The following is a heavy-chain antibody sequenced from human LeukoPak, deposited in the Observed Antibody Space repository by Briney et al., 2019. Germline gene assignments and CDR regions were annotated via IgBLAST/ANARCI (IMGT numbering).Heavy chain of an antibody. D-gene: IGHD3-16*01. CDR1: GFTFSSYE. CDR2: IASDGSAI. CDR3: VRDSSAWGRAGFDF. J-gene: IGHJ4*02. V-gene: IGHV3-48*03. Sequence: GGSLRLSCAASGFTFSSYEMNWVRQAPGRGLEWLSYIASDGSAIYYADSVKGRFTISRDNAENSLFLHMNSLRAGDTAIYYCVRDSSAWGRAGFDFWGQGTLVTVSS.